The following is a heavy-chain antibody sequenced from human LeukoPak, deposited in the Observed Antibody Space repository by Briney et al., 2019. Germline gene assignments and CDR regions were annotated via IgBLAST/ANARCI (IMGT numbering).Heavy chain of an antibody. CDR1: GGSLSGYY. CDR3: ARDSSGWDVFGY. V-gene: IGHV4-34*01. D-gene: IGHD6-19*01. CDR2: INHSGST. Sequence: NPSETLSLTCAVYGGSLSGYYWSWIRQPPGKGLEWIGEINHSGSTNYNPSLKSRVTISVDTSKNQFSLKLSSVTAADTAVYYCARDSSGWDVFGYWGQGTLVTVSS. J-gene: IGHJ4*02.